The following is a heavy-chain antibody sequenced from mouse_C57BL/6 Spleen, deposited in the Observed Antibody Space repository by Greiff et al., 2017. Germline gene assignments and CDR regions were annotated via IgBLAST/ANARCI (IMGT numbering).Heavy chain of an antibody. CDR3: ARPSYYYGSSSWFAY. Sequence: VQLKESGGDLVKPGGSLKLSCAASGFTFSSYGMSWVRQTPDKRLEWVATISSGGSYTYYPDSVKGRFTISRDNAKNTLYLQMSSLKSEDTAMYYCARPSYYYGSSSWFAYWGQGTLVTVSA. J-gene: IGHJ3*01. V-gene: IGHV5-6*01. CDR2: ISSGGSYT. D-gene: IGHD1-1*01. CDR1: GFTFSSYG.